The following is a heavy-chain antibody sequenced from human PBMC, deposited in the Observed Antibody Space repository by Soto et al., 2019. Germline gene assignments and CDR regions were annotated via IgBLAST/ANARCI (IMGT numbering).Heavy chain of an antibody. CDR1: GGTFSSYA. J-gene: IGHJ6*02. CDR3: ARAGYCRSTSCYEGNYYYYGMDV. D-gene: IGHD2-2*01. V-gene: IGHV1-69*01. Sequence: QVQLVQSGAEVKKPGSSVKVSCKASGGTFSSYAISWVRQAPGQGLEWMGGIIPIFGTANYAQKFQGRVTITADESTSTAYMELSSLRSEDTAVYYCARAGYCRSTSCYEGNYYYYGMDVWGQGTTVTVSS. CDR2: IIPIFGTA.